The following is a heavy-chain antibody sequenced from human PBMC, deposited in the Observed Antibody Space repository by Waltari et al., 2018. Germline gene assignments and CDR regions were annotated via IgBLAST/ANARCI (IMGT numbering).Heavy chain of an antibody. CDR2: INAGNGNT. D-gene: IGHD5-18*01. CDR1: RYTFTRFA. CDR3: ARVSALRDTALGY. J-gene: IGHJ4*02. V-gene: IGHV1-3*01. Sequence: QGQLVQSGSEGKKPRASVKGSFKASRYTFTRFAMPLVRQAPVPRLEWMGWINAGNGNTKYSQKFQGRVTITRDTSASTAYMELSSLRSEDTAVYYCARVSALRDTALGYWGQGTLVTVSS.